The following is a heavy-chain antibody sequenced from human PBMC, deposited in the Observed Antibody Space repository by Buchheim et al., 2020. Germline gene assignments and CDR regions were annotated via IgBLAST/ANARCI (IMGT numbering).Heavy chain of an antibody. D-gene: IGHD5-12*01. Sequence: QVQLVESGGGVVQPGRSLRLSCAASGFTFSSYGMHWVRQAPGKGLEWVAVISYDGSNKYYADSVKGRFTISRDNSKNTLYLQMNSLRAEDTAVYYCAKSSDISISDYGMDVWGQGTT. V-gene: IGHV3-30*18. CDR2: ISYDGSNK. CDR3: AKSSDISISDYGMDV. CDR1: GFTFSSYG. J-gene: IGHJ6*02.